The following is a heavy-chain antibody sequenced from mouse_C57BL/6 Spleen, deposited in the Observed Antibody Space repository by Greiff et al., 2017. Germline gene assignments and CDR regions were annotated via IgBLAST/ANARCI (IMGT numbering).Heavy chain of an antibody. CDR1: GFTFSSYG. D-gene: IGHD2-2*01. CDR3: ARDGYGGAWFAY. J-gene: IGHJ3*01. Sequence: DVKLVESGGDLVKPGGSLKLSCAASGFTFSSYGMSWVRQTPDKRLEWVATISSGGSYTYYPDSVKGRFTISRDNAKNTLYLQMSSLKSEDTAMYYCARDGYGGAWFAYWGQGTLVTVSA. CDR2: ISSGGSYT. V-gene: IGHV5-6*02.